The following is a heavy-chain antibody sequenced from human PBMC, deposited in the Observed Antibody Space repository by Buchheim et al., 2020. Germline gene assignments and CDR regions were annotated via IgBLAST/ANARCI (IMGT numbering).Heavy chain of an antibody. V-gene: IGHV1-2*04. J-gene: IGHJ6*02. Sequence: QVQLVQSGAEVKKPGASVKVSCKASGYTFTGYYMHWVRQAPGHGLEWMGWINPNSGGPTYAQKFQGWVTMTRDTSISTAYMELSRRRSDDTAVYYCARDHIVVVPAATNYYYYGMDVWGQGTT. CDR2: INPNSGGP. CDR1: GYTFTGYY. CDR3: ARDHIVVVPAATNYYYYGMDV. D-gene: IGHD2-2*01.